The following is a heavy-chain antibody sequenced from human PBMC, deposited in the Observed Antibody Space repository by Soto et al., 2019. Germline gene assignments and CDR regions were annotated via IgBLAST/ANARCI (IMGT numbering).Heavy chain of an antibody. J-gene: IGHJ6*02. CDR1: GGTFSSYA. CDR3: ASNTYYDFWSGYFTGPYYYGMDV. D-gene: IGHD3-3*01. V-gene: IGHV1-69*06. CDR2: IIPIFGTA. Sequence: WASVKVSCKASGGTFSSYAISWVRQAPGQGLEWMGGIIPIFGTANYAQKFQGRVTITADKSTSTAYMELSSLRSEDTAVYYCASNTYYDFWSGYFTGPYYYGMDVWGQGTTVPVS.